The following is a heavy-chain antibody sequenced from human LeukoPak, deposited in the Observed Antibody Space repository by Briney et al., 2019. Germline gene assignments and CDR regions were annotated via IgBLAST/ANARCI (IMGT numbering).Heavy chain of an antibody. CDR2: IYPNSGGT. V-gene: IGHV1-2*02. CDR1: VYTFTNYH. D-gene: IGHD1/OR15-1a*01. CDR3: ASTTFISRNTDY. J-gene: IGHJ4*01. Sequence: ASVKVSCKASVYTFTNYHVHWVRQAPGQGLEWMGCIYPNSGGTNYAPKFQGRVTMTRDTSITTAYLEGSRLRSEATAVYYCASTTFISRNTDYCSQGTLVTASS.